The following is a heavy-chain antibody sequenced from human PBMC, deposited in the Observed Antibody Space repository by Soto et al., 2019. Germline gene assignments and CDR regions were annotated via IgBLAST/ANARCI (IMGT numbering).Heavy chain of an antibody. D-gene: IGHD2-8*01. J-gene: IGHJ6*03. CDR2: IYYSGST. CDR3: ARVVRDIVLTPRKPHYYYYYMDV. Sequence: QVQLQESGPGLVKPSQTLSLTCTVSGGSISSGGYYWSWIRQHPGKGLEWIGYIYYSGSTYYNPSRKSRVTISVDTSKNQFSLKLSSVTAADTAVYYCARVVRDIVLTPRKPHYYYYYMDVWGKGTTVTVSS. CDR1: GGSISSGGYY. V-gene: IGHV4-31*03.